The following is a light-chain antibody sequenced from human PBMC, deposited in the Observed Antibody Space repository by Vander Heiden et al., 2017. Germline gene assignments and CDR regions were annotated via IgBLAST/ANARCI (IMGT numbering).Light chain of an antibody. J-gene: IGLJ1*01. Sequence: QPSPLPPPSVSASPGLPTTTPCSGTTSDIVGYSYVFCYQRHPAKAPNLKIYDVDSRPSGVSNRFSCSRSGKTASLTISGLQAEDEAEYYCSTYTTSGTFPYVFGAGTQVTVL. CDR1: TSDIVGYSY. V-gene: IGLV2-14*01. CDR2: DVD. CDR3: STYTTSGTFPYV.